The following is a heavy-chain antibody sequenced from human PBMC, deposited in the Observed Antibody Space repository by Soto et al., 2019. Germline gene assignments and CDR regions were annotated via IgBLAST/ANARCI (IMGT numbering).Heavy chain of an antibody. CDR2: IDPSDSYT. D-gene: IGHD5-18*01. J-gene: IGHJ6*02. V-gene: IGHV5-10-1*01. CDR1: GYSFTSYW. Sequence: GESLKISCKGSGYSFTSYWISWVRQMPGKGLEWMGRIDPSDSYTNYSPSFQGHVTISADKSISTAYLQWSSLKASDTAMYYCARQPAMDNYYYYGMDVWGQGTTVTVSS. CDR3: ARQPAMDNYYYYGMDV.